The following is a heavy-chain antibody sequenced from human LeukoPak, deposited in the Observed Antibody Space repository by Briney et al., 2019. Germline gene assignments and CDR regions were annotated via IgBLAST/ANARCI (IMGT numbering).Heavy chain of an antibody. J-gene: IGHJ4*02. CDR2: IYTSGST. D-gene: IGHD3-22*01. CDR1: GGSISSYY. V-gene: IGHV4-4*07. Sequence: SETLSLTCTVSGGSISSYYWSRIRQPAGKGLEWIGRIYTSGSTNYNPSLKSRVTISVDTSKNQFSLKLRSVTAADTAVYYCARVTGYMIEDYFDYWGQGTLVTVSS. CDR3: ARVTGYMIEDYFDY.